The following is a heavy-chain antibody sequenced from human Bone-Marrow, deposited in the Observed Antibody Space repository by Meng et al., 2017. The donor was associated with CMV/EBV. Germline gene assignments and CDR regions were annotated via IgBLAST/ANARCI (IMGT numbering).Heavy chain of an antibody. J-gene: IGHJ4*02. Sequence: QVQRQQWGAGLLKPSETLSLTCAVYGGSFSGYYWSWIRQPPGKGLEWIGEIKHSGDTNYNPSLKSRVTISLDMSKNQFSLNLKSVTAADTAVYFCARDEEGILGHWGQGTLVTVS. CDR2: IKHSGDT. V-gene: IGHV4-34*01. D-gene: IGHD3-16*01. CDR1: GGSFSGYY. CDR3: ARDEEGILGH.